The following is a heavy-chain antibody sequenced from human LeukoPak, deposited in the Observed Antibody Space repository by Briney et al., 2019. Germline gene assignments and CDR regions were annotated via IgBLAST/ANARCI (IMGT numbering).Heavy chain of an antibody. D-gene: IGHD3-22*01. Sequence: PGGSLRLSCAASGFTVSSNYMSWVRQAPGKGLEWVSVIYSGGSTYYADSVKGRFTISRDNSKNTLYLQMNSLRAEDTAVYYCARDRYYYDSSGWDYWGQGTLVTVSS. CDR2: IYSGGST. CDR1: GFTVSSNY. J-gene: IGHJ4*02. CDR3: ARDRYYYDSSGWDY. V-gene: IGHV3-66*01.